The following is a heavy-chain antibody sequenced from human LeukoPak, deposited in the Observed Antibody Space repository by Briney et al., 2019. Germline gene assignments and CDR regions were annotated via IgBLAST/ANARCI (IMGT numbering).Heavy chain of an antibody. Sequence: SETLSLTCSVSGASINDYYWTWIRQPPGKGLEWIGYVYHTGTSGYHPSLKSRVAMSLDTSKNQVSLKLRSVTAADTAVYFCTRVVNGGHFDYWGQGTLVTVFS. D-gene: IGHD2-8*01. CDR3: TRVVNGGHFDY. CDR1: GASINDYY. J-gene: IGHJ4*02. CDR2: VYHTGTS. V-gene: IGHV4-59*01.